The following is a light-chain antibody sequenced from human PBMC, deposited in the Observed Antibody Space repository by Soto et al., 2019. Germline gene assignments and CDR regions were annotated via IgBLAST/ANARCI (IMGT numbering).Light chain of an antibody. J-gene: IGKJ4*01. CDR3: LQDNFYPLT. V-gene: IGKV1-17*01. Sequence: DNQMNLSPSPLSPYVGARVTITCQASQDIRSDSSWYQQRPGKAPKLLIYDASSLQSGVPSRFSGSGSGTEFTLTISSLQPDDFAPYYCLQDNFYPLTFAGGSKVDI. CDR2: DAS. CDR1: QDIRSD.